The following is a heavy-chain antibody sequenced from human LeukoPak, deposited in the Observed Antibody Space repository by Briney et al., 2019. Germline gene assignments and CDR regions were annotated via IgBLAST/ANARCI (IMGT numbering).Heavy chain of an antibody. CDR1: GGSISTYY. J-gene: IGHJ4*02. Sequence: SETLSLTCTLSGGSISTYYWAWVRQPPGQGLQWIRYVFYTGSANYSPSLKNRATISVDTSNNRFSLKLTSVSAADSALYFCARVDGSDYDNRGYFDSWGQGILVTVSS. CDR2: VFYTGSA. V-gene: IGHV4-59*01. D-gene: IGHD5-12*01. CDR3: ARVDGSDYDNRGYFDS.